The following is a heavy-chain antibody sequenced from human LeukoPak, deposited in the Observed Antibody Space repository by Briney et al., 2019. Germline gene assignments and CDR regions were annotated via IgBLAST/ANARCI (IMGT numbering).Heavy chain of an antibody. CDR2: VFYNGNT. Sequence: SETLSLTCTVSGGSISSKTHYWACIRQTPGKGLEWIGSVFYNGNTYYNPSLKSRVTISVDTSKNQFSLRLSSVTAADTAVYYCAKHGEDSRGYYADCFDHCGQGTLVTVSS. CDR1: GGSISSKTHY. D-gene: IGHD3-22*01. J-gene: IGHJ4*02. CDR3: AKHGEDSRGYYADCFDH. V-gene: IGHV4-39*01.